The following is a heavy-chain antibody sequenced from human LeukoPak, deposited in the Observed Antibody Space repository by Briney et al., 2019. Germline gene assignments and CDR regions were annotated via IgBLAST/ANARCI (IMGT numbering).Heavy chain of an antibody. J-gene: IGHJ4*01. CDR1: GFTFSSYA. Sequence: LPGGSLRLSCAASGFTFSSYAMSWVRQAPGKWLEWVSDISGSGGSTYYADSVKGRFTISRDNSKNTLYLQMNSLRAEDTAVYYCAKDGSGSYYPLGSITTFDYWGHGTLVTVSS. CDR2: ISGSGGST. V-gene: IGHV3-23*01. CDR3: AKDGSGSYYPLGSITTFDY. D-gene: IGHD3-10*01.